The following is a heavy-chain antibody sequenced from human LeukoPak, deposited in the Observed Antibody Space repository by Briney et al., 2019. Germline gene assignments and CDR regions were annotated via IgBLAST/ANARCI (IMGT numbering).Heavy chain of an antibody. CDR1: GYSFTSYW. J-gene: IGHJ4*02. D-gene: IGHD1-1*01. V-gene: IGHV5-51*01. CDR2: IYPSDSDT. Sequence: RGESLKISCKGSGYSFTSYWLAWVRQMPGKGLEWMGIIYPSDSDTRYSPSFQGQVTISADKSISTAYLQWSSLKASDTAMYYCARQERDAFGYWGQGTLVTVSS. CDR3: ARQERDAFGY.